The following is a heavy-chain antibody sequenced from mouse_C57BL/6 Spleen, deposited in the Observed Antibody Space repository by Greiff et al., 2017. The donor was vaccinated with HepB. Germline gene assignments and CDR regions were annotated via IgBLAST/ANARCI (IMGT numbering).Heavy chain of an antibody. V-gene: IGHV14-4*01. J-gene: IGHJ3*01. CDR2: IDPENGDT. D-gene: IGHD2-5*01. Sequence: EVKLQESGAELVRPGASVKLSCTASGFNIKDDYMHWVKQRPEQGLEWIGWIDPENGDTEYASKFQGKATITADTSSNTAYLQLSSLTSEDTAVYYCTTYYSNYGAYWGQGTLVTVSA. CDR3: TTYYSNYGAY. CDR1: GFNIKDDY.